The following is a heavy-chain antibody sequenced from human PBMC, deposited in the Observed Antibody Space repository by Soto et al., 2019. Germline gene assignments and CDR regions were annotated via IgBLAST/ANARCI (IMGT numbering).Heavy chain of an antibody. J-gene: IGHJ6*02. CDR1: GYTFTSYD. CDR3: ARASSSSRYYFYGMDV. CDR2: MNPNSGNT. D-gene: IGHD6-6*01. Sequence: ASVKVSCKASGYTFTSYDINWVRQATGQGLEWMGWMNPNSGNTGYAQKFQGRVTMTRNTSISTADMELSSLRSEDTAVYYCARASSSSRYYFYGMDVWGQGTTVTVS. V-gene: IGHV1-8*01.